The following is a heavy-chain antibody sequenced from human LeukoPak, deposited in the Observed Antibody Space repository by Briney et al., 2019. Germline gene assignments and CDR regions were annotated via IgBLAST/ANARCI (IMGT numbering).Heavy chain of an antibody. J-gene: IGHJ4*02. V-gene: IGHV1-2*02. CDR2: INVNSGDT. CDR1: GYTFTASY. CDR3: AGEDCGGGPCRQGFDY. D-gene: IGHD2-21*01. Sequence: ASVKVSCKASGYTFTASYLHWVRQAPGQGLEYLGWINVNSGDTNHAQNFQGRVTLTRDTSINTAYMELSSLRSDDSALYHCAGEDCGGGPCRQGFDYWGQGTLVTVSS.